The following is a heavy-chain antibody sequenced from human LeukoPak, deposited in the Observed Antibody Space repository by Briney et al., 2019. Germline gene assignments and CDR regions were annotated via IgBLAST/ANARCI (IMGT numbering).Heavy chain of an antibody. V-gene: IGHV1-2*02. J-gene: IGHJ5*02. CDR1: GFTFTAYH. CDR2: INPNSGGT. Sequence: ASVKVSCKASGFTFTAYHIHWVRQARGQGLEWMGWINPNSGGTNYAQKFQGRVTMTRDTSISTAYIELNRLRSDDTAVYYCARGYCTGYSCSGAWFDPWGRGTLVTVFS. D-gene: IGHD2-8*02. CDR3: ARGYCTGYSCSGAWFDP.